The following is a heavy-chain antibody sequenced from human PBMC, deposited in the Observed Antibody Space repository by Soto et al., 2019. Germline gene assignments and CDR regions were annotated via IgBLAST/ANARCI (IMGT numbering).Heavy chain of an antibody. CDR3: ARDRRGSGWHEFDS. CDR1: GFSFDDYA. Sequence: EVQLVESGGGLVLPGRSLRLSCAGTGFSFDDYAMHGVRQAPGKAPEWVSGIPWNSDRIVYADSVQGRFTISRDNAKNSLYLQMNSLRADDTAFYYCARDRRGSGWHEFDSWGQGTLVTVSS. V-gene: IGHV3-9*01. CDR2: IPWNSDRI. J-gene: IGHJ4*02. D-gene: IGHD6-19*01.